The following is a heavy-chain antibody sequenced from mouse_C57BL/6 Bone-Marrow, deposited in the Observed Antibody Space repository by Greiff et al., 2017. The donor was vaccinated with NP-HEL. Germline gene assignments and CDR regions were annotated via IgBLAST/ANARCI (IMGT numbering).Heavy chain of an antibody. CDR1: GYSITSDY. J-gene: IGHJ1*03. D-gene: IGHD1-1*01. V-gene: IGHV3-8*01. CDR2: ISYSGST. CDR3: ARWIYYGSSYWYFDV. Sequence: DVKLVESGPGLAKPSQTLSLTCSVTGYSITSDYWNWIRKFPGNKLEYMGYISYSGSTYYNPSLKSRISITRDTSKNQYYLQLNSVTTEDTATYYCARWIYYGSSYWYFDVWGTGTTVTVSS.